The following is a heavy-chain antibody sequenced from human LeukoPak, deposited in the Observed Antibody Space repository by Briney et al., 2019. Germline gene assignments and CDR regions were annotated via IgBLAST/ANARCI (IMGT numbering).Heavy chain of an antibody. CDR1: GFTFSSYG. V-gene: IGHV3-30*18. Sequence: GGSLRLSCAASGFTFSSYGMPWVRQAPGKGLEWVAVISYDGSNKYYADSVKGRFTISRDNSKNTLYLQMNSLRAEDTAAYYCAKDLGQGSFDYWGQGTLVTVSS. CDR2: ISYDGSNK. J-gene: IGHJ4*02. D-gene: IGHD2-15*01. CDR3: AKDLGQGSFDY.